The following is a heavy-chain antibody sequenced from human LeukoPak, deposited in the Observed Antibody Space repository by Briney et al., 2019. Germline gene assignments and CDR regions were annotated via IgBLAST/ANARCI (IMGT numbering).Heavy chain of an antibody. J-gene: IGHJ4*02. CDR3: ARIGYSSSSFDY. CDR1: GLTFTTYW. Sequence: GGSLRLSCAASGLTFTTYWMSWVRQAPGKGLEWVANIKQDGSEKDYVDSLKGRFTISRDNAKNSVNLQMNSLRVEDTAVYYCARIGYSSSSFDYWGQGTLVTVPS. CDR2: IKQDGSEK. D-gene: IGHD6-13*01. V-gene: IGHV3-7*01.